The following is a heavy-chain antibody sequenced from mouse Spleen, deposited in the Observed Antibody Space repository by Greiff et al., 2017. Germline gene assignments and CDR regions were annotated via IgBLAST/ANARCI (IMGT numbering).Heavy chain of an antibody. J-gene: IGHJ1*03. D-gene: IGHD4-1*01. CDR3: TKGLNWDKDWYFDV. Sequence: EVQLQESGTVLARPGASVKMSCKTSGYTFTSYWMHWVKQRPGQGLEWIGAIYPGNSDTSYNQKFKGKAKLTAVTSASTAYMELSSLTNEDSAVYYCTKGLNWDKDWYFDVWGTGTTVTVSS. CDR2: IYPGNSDT. V-gene: IGHV1-5*01. CDR1: GYTFTSYW.